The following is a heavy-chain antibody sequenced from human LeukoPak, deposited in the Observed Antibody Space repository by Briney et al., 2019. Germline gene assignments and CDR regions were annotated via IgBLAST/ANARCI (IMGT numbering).Heavy chain of an antibody. Sequence: PSETLSLTCTVSGGSISSYYWSWIRQPPGKGLEWIGYIYYTGSTNYNPSLKSRVTISVGTSKNQFSLKLSSVTAADTAVYYCARRVAVAGPLDYWGQGTLVPVSS. J-gene: IGHJ4*02. D-gene: IGHD6-19*01. CDR1: GGSISSYY. V-gene: IGHV4-59*08. CDR2: IYYTGST. CDR3: ARRVAVAGPLDY.